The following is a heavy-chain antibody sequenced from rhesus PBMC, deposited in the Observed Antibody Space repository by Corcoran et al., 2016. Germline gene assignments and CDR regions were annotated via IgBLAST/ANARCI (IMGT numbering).Heavy chain of an antibody. CDR2: ISYTGRP. Sequence: QVQLQESGPGLMKPSETLSLTCAVSGGSISSSYYYCGWIRQAPGKGLEWIGDISYTGRPSYNPPRKSRVTIARDTAKNQVSLKLSSVTAADTAVYYCARHPVGGYSSDWGQGVLVTVSS. V-gene: IGHV4-122*02. D-gene: IGHD6-31*01. CDR3: ARHPVGGYSSD. J-gene: IGHJ4*01. CDR1: GGSISSSYYY.